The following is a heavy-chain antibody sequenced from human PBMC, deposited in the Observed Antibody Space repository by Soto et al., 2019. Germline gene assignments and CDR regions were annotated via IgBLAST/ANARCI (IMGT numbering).Heavy chain of an antibody. D-gene: IGHD1-26*01. V-gene: IGHV1-2*04. CDR2: INTNTGDT. CDR3: ARWVGASNWFDP. CDR1: GYTFTGYH. J-gene: IGHJ5*02. Sequence: QVQLVQSGAEVKEPGASVKVSCKTSGYTFTGYHIHWVRQAPGQGLEWMGWINTNTGDTNYAQKFQGWVTMTRDTSINTAYVQLSRLTSDATAVYSCARWVGASNWFDPWGQGTLVTVSS.